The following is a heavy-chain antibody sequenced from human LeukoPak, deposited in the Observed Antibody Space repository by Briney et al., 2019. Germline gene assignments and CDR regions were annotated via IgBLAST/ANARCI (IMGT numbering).Heavy chain of an antibody. CDR2: IYSGGST. J-gene: IGHJ4*02. Sequence: GGSLRLSCAASGFTVSSNYMSWVRQAPGKGLEWVSVIYSGGSTYYADSVKGRFTISRDNSKNALYLQMNSLRAEDTAVYYCARDLMTTVSYWGQGTLVTVSS. V-gene: IGHV3-53*01. CDR3: ARDLMTTVSY. CDR1: GFTVSSNY. D-gene: IGHD4-17*01.